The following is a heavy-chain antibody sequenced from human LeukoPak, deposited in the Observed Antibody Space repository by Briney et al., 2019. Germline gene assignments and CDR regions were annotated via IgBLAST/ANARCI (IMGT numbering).Heavy chain of an antibody. D-gene: IGHD1-26*01. CDR1: GGSFSGYY. Sequence: PSETLSLTCAVYGGSFSGYYWSWIRQPPGKGLEWIGEINHSGSTNYNPSLKSRVTITVDTSKNQFSLKLSSVTAADTAVYYCARVGGSYYGYSSAIDYWGQGTLVTVSS. CDR3: ARVGGSYYGYSSAIDY. CDR2: INHSGST. J-gene: IGHJ4*02. V-gene: IGHV4-34*01.